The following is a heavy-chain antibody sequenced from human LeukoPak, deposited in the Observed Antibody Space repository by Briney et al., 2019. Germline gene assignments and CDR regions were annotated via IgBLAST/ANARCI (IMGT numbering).Heavy chain of an antibody. J-gene: IGHJ4*02. V-gene: IGHV4-38-2*02. D-gene: IGHD3-16*02. CDR2: IYHSGST. Sequence: SETLSLTCTVSGYSISSGYYWGWIRQSPGKGLEWIGSIYHSGSTYYNPSLKSRVTISVDTSKNQFSLKLSSVTAADTAVYYCASGASLPYHFDYWGQGTLVTVSS. CDR3: ASGASLPYHFDY. CDR1: GYSISSGYY.